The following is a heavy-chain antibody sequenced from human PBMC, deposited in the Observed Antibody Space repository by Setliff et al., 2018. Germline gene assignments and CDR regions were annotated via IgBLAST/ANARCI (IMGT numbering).Heavy chain of an antibody. CDR3: ARVSQYSSGWYYYYYGMDV. CDR1: GGSFSGYY. D-gene: IGHD6-19*01. Sequence: SETLSLTCAVYGGSFSGYYWSWIRQPPGKGLEWIGEINHSGSTNYNPSLKSRVTISVDTSKNQFSLTLSSVTAADTAVYYCARVSQYSSGWYYYYYGMDVWGQGTTVTVS. CDR2: INHSGST. J-gene: IGHJ6*02. V-gene: IGHV4-34*01.